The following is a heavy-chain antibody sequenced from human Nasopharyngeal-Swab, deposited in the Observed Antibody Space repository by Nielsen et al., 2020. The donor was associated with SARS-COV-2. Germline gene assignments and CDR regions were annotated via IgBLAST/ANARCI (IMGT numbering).Heavy chain of an antibody. D-gene: IGHD1-26*01. V-gene: IGHV3-30-3*01. Sequence: GGSLRLSCSASGFFFSTYAMHWVRQAPGKGPEWVAVISYDGGIKNCADSVKGRFTISRDNSKNTLYLQMDSLRPEDTAVYYCARTDSGSYAAYFDYWGQGTQVTVSS. CDR2: ISYDGGIK. CDR3: ARTDSGSYAAYFDY. CDR1: GFFFSTYA. J-gene: IGHJ4*02.